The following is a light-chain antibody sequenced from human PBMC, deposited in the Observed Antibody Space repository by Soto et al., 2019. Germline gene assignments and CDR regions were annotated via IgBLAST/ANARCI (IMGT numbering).Light chain of an antibody. J-gene: IGKJ5*01. V-gene: IGKV1-5*03. CDR2: KAS. CDR3: QHYNSYSEA. CDR1: QTISSW. Sequence: DIQMTQSPSTLSGSVGDRVTITCRASQTISSWLAWYQQKPGKAPKLLIYKASTLKSGVPSRLSGSGSGTEFTLTISSLQPDDFATYYCQHYNSYSEAFGQGTRLEI.